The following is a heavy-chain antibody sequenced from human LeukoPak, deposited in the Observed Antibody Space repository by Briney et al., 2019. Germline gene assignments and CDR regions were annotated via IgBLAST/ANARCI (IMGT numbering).Heavy chain of an antibody. Sequence: ASVKVSCKASGYTFTSYYMHWVRQAPGQGLEWMGIINPSGGSTSYAQKFQGRVTMTRDMSTSTVYMELSSLRSEDTAVYYCARESADPGPGDYWGQGTLVTVSS. J-gene: IGHJ4*02. V-gene: IGHV1-46*01. CDR2: INPSGGST. CDR1: GYTFTSYY. CDR3: ARESADPGPGDY.